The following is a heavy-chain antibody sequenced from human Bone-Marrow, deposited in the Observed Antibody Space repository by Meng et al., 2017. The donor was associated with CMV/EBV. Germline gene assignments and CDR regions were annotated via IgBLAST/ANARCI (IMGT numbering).Heavy chain of an antibody. CDR3: ARDERGGTYSGD. J-gene: IGHJ4*02. D-gene: IGHD1-26*01. V-gene: IGHV3-21*01. CDR2: ICGSSTYI. CDR1: GFTFSDYY. Sequence: GESLKISCAASGFTFSDYYMNWLRQAPGKGLEWVSSICGSSTYIYYADSVKGRFSISRDNAKNSLYLQMNSLRVEDTAVYYCARDERGGTYSGDWGQGTLVTVSS.